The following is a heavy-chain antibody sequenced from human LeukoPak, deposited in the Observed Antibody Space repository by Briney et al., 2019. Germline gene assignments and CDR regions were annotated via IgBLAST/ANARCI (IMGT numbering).Heavy chain of an antibody. CDR1: AITVSNYG. V-gene: IGHV3-23*01. J-gene: IGHJ4*02. D-gene: IGHD3-16*01. CDR2: LSVRVGSA. CDR3: AKRCVVIRVMLVGFHKDAYYFDS. Sequence: GGSLSLSCSVSAITVSNYGMRWVRQAPGKGPGWVSGLSVRVGSAYYAEAVKDQFTISRDNPKNTLYLQMNGLRVEDTAVYFCAKRCVVIRVMLVGFHKDAYYFDSWGQGALVTVPS.